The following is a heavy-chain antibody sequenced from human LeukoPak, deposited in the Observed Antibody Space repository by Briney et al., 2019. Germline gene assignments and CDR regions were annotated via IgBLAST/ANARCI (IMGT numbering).Heavy chain of an antibody. J-gene: IGHJ6*03. CDR2: ISAYNGNT. CDR3: ARAVLGGAFIHHSNSYMDV. Sequence: ASVKVSCKTSGYTFSSYGISWVRQAPGQGLEWLGWISAYNGNTYYAQKFQGRVTMTTDTSTRTAYMELRSLRSDDTALYYCARAVLGGAFIHHSNSYMDVWGKGTTVTVSS. D-gene: IGHD1-26*01. V-gene: IGHV1-18*01. CDR1: GYTFSSYG.